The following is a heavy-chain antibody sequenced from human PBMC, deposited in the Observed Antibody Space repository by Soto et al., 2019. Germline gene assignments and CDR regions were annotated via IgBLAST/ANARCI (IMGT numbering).Heavy chain of an antibody. Sequence: EVQLLESGGELVQPGGSLRLSCAASGFSFNNYALNWVRQAPGKGLAWIARISFNGGNNHHADSMRGRFTISRDNSKNSLYLHMTMLRVEDTAIYYCSKQVVDYTMCDNYYDGMDVGGLGSMVT. CDR2: ISFNGGNN. CDR3: SKQVVDYTMCDNYYDGMDV. D-gene: IGHD2-15*01. V-gene: IGHV3-23*01. J-gene: IGHJ6*02. CDR1: GFSFNNYA.